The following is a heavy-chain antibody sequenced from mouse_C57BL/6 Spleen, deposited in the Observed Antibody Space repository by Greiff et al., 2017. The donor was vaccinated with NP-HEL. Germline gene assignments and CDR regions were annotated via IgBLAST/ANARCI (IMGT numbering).Heavy chain of an antibody. CDR3: ARSVYYAHEGFAY. CDR1: GYTFTSYG. D-gene: IGHD2-1*01. CDR2: IYPRSGNT. V-gene: IGHV1-81*01. J-gene: IGHJ3*01. Sequence: VQLQQSGAELARPGASVKLSCKASGYTFTSYGISWVKQRTGQGLEWIGEIYPRSGNTYYNEKFKGKATMTADKSSSTAYMELRSLTSEDSAVYFCARSVYYAHEGFAYWGQGTLVTVSA.